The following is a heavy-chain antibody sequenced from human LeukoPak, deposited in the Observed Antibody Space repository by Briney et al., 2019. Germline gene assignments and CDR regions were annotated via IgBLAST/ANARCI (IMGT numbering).Heavy chain of an antibody. CDR2: VYYSGST. V-gene: IGHV4-38-2*01. CDR3: ARVRGYDSSGYYRHQYYFDY. Sequence: PGGSLRLSCAASGFTFSDYNMRWIRQAPGKGLEWIGSVYYSGSTYYNPSLKSRVTISVDTFKNQFSLKLSSVTAADTAVYYCARVRGYDSSGYYRHQYYFDYWGQGTLVTVSS. J-gene: IGHJ4*02. D-gene: IGHD3-22*01. CDR1: GFTFSDYN.